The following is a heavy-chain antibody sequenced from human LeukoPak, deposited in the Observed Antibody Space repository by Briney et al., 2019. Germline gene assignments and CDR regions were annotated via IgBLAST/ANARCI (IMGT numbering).Heavy chain of an antibody. Sequence: SETLSLTCTVSGGSISSSSYYWGWIRQPPGKGLEWIGSIYYSGSTNYNPSLKSRVTMSVDTSKNQFSLKLSSVTAADTAVYYCARGGGTGPFDYWGQGTLVTVSS. CDR3: ARGGGTGPFDY. J-gene: IGHJ4*02. V-gene: IGHV4-39*07. D-gene: IGHD3/OR15-3a*01. CDR1: GGSISSSSYY. CDR2: IYYSGST.